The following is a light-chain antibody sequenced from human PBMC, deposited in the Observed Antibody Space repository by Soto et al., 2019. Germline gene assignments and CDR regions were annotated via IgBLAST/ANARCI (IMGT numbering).Light chain of an antibody. J-gene: IGLJ1*01. Sequence: QALLTQPASVSGSPGQSITISCTGTISDVGSYNYVSWYQQYPGKAPKLMIYDVSTRPSGVSDRFSGSKSGNTASLTISGLRAEDEADYYCGSYTTSSNYVFGTGTKVTVL. V-gene: IGLV2-14*03. CDR3: GSYTTSSNYV. CDR1: ISDVGSYNY. CDR2: DVS.